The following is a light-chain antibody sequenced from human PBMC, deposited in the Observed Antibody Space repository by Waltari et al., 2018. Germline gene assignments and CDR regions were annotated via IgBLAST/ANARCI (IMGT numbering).Light chain of an antibody. J-gene: IGKJ1*01. CDR1: QSVSRT. V-gene: IGKV3-20*01. CDR2: GAS. Sequence: EIVLTQSPGTLSLSPGDRATLSCRASQSVSRTLAWYQQKPGQAPSLLIYGASIRATGGPDRVSGSGSGTDFSLTMSRLEPEDFAVYYCQHYVTLPVPFGQGTKVEIK. CDR3: QHYVTLPVP.